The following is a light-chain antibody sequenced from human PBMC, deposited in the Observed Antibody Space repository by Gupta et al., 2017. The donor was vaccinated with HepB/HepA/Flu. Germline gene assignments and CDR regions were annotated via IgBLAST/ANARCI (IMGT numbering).Light chain of an antibody. CDR3: IQVAQLPGS. J-gene: IGKJ2*03. CDR1: QSLVHSDGNTY. CDR2: RVS. Sequence: DIELTSTLLSSLVTIRQPPPISCRSSQSLVHSDGNTYLSWLQQRPGQPPRLLIYRVSNRFSGVPDRFSGSGAGTDFTLKISRVEAEDIGVYYCIQVAQLPGSFGQGTKVEIK. V-gene: IGKV2-24*01.